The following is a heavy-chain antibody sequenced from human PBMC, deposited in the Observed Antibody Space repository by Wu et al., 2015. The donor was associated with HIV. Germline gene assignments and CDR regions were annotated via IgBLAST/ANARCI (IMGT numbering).Heavy chain of an antibody. CDR1: GYTFTTYG. Sequence: QVQLVQSGAEVKKPGASVKVSCKASGYTFTTYGINWVRQAPGQGLEWMGWISTYNGNTNFAQKLQGRVTMTTDTSTSTVYMEFSSLRSEDTAMYYCAGRRPEWRHFDRWGQGRWSPSPQ. CDR3: AGRRPEWRHFDR. V-gene: IGHV1-18*01. J-gene: IGHJ4*02. D-gene: IGHD1-26*01. CDR2: ISTYNGNT.